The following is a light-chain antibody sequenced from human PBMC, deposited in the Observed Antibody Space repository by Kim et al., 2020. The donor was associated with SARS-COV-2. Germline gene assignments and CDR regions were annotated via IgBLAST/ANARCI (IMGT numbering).Light chain of an antibody. J-gene: IGKJ1*01. CDR3: QQCKGAPWT. CDR2: AAS. V-gene: IGKV1-27*01. Sequence: AAVGERVTISCRARQSISNYLAWYQQKPGKVPKRLIYAASALRSGVPSRFSGSGSGTDFTLTITSLQPEDVAVYYCQQCKGAPWTFGHGTKVDIK. CDR1: QSISNY.